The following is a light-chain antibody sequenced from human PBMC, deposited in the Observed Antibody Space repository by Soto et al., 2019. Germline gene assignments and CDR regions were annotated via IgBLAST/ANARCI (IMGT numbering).Light chain of an antibody. J-gene: IGLJ1*01. CDR1: SSDVGSYNL. CDR3: CSYAGSSTFYV. CDR2: EGS. V-gene: IGLV2-23*01. Sequence: QSVLTQPASVSGSPGQSITISCTGTSSDVGSYNLVSWYQQHPGKAPKLMIYEGSKRPSGVSNRFSGSKSGNTASLTISGPPAEDQAEYYCCSYAGSSTFYVFGTGTKVTV.